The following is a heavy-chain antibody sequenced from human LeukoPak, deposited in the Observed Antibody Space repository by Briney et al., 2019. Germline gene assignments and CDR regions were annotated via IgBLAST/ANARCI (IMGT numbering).Heavy chain of an antibody. CDR2: FSGTDGGT. CDR3: ARASYSYDINGWVPFDY. Sequence: PGGTLRLSCAASGFTISTYGMTWVRQAPGKGLEWVSSFSGTDGGTYYADSVKGRFTISRDNSKNTLYLQMNSLRAEDTAVYYCARASYSYDINGWVPFDYWGQGTLVTVSS. J-gene: IGHJ4*02. D-gene: IGHD3-22*01. CDR1: GFTISTYG. V-gene: IGHV3-23*01.